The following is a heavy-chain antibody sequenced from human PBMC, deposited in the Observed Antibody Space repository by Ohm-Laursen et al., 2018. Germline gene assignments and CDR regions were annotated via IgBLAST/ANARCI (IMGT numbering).Heavy chain of an antibody. J-gene: IGHJ4*02. D-gene: IGHD3-22*01. CDR3: ARDSFNYYDALDY. Sequence: SLRLSCSASGFTFSTFGMHWVRQAPGKGLEWVAVIWYDGSNKYYADSVKGRFTISRDNSKHTLYLQMNSLRAEDTAVYYCARDSFNYYDALDYWGQGTLVTVSS. CDR2: IWYDGSNK. V-gene: IGHV3-33*01. CDR1: GFTFSTFG.